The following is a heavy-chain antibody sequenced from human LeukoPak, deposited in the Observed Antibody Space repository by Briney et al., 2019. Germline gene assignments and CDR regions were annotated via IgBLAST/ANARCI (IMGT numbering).Heavy chain of an antibody. CDR1: GGTFSSYA. CDR2: IIPIFGTA. D-gene: IGHD1-26*01. Sequence: ASVKVSCKASGGTFSSYAISWVRQAPGQGLEWMGGIIPIFGTANYAQKFQGRVTITADKSTSTAYMELSSLRSEDTAVYYCAREEGGSYSDNFDYWGQGTLVTVSS. CDR3: AREEGGSYSDNFDY. J-gene: IGHJ4*02. V-gene: IGHV1-69*06.